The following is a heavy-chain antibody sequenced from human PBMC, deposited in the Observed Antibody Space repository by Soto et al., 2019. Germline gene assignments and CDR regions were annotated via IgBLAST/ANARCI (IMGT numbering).Heavy chain of an antibody. Sequence: ASVKVSCKAFGYTFTTSAIHWVRQAPGQRLEWMGWINGGNDNTKYSQKFQGRVTMTRDTSASTVYMELSSLRSEDTAVYYCARGYTSGWYLDYWGQGALVTVSS. CDR1: GYTFTTSA. CDR2: INGGNDNT. J-gene: IGHJ4*02. V-gene: IGHV1-3*01. CDR3: ARGYTSGWYLDY. D-gene: IGHD6-19*01.